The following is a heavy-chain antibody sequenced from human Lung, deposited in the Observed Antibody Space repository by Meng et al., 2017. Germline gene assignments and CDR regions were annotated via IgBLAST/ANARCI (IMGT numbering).Heavy chain of an antibody. CDR3: VRDEDISSAGKLFGDY. CDR1: GYTFPDYW. J-gene: IGHJ4*02. Sequence: QVRLWQSGAEMKKPWASVKVSCKASGYTFPDYWLHWVRRAPGQGLEWMGRINPKSGDTHYAQRFQGRVTMTGDTSISTAYMELSGLRSDDTAMYYCVRDEDISSAGKLFGDYWGQGTLVTVSS. V-gene: IGHV1-2*06. CDR2: INPKSGDT. D-gene: IGHD6-13*01.